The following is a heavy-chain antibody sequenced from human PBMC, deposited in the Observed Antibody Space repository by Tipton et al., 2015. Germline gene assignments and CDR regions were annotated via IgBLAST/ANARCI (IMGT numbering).Heavy chain of an antibody. Sequence: SLRLSCAASGFTFNRYWMTWVRQSPGKGLDWVANIEQDGSEKYYVDSVKGRFIISRDNAKNSLYLQMDSLTAEDTAVYYCARAYYDRSGYFISYFDYWGQGTLVTVSS. V-gene: IGHV3-7*01. CDR3: ARAYYDRSGYFISYFDY. J-gene: IGHJ4*02. D-gene: IGHD3-22*01. CDR1: GFTFNRYW. CDR2: IEQDGSEK.